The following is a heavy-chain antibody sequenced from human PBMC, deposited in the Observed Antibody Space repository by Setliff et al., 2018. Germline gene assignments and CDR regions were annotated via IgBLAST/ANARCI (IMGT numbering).Heavy chain of an antibody. Sequence: GGSLRLSCAGSGFKFSSYSINWVRQAPGKGLEWISSITSTSHYIHFSNSVKGRFTISRDNAKNSVYLQMNNLTAEDTAVYYCARVGPIVPFDYWGLGAMVTVSS. J-gene: IGHJ4*02. V-gene: IGHV3-21*01. D-gene: IGHD2-8*01. CDR3: ARVGPIVPFDY. CDR1: GFKFSSYS. CDR2: ITSTSHYI.